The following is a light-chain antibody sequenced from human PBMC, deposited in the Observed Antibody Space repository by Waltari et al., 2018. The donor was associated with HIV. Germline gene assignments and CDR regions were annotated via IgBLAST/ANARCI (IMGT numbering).Light chain of an antibody. CDR3: QQCYSTSWT. Sequence: DIQMTQSPSSLSASVGDRVTITCRASQSISSYLNWYQQKPGNAPKLLIYAASSLQSGVPSRFSGSGSGTDFTLTISSLQPEDFATYYCQQCYSTSWTFGQGTKVEIK. CDR1: QSISSY. V-gene: IGKV1-39*01. J-gene: IGKJ1*01. CDR2: AAS.